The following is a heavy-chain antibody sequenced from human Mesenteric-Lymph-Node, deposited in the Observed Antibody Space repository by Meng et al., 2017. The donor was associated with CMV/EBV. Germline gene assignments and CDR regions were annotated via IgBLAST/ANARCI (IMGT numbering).Heavy chain of an antibody. D-gene: IGHD3-22*01. CDR2: ISYDGSIK. CDR3: ARGGDYYDSSGYYLPDAFDI. V-gene: IGHV3-30-3*01. CDR1: TRFA. Sequence: TRFAMHGVRKAPGKGLEWVAVISYDGSIKYYADSVKGRFTISRDNAKNTLYLQMNSLRAEDTAVYYCARGGDYYDSSGYYLPDAFDIWGQGTMVTVSS. J-gene: IGHJ3*02.